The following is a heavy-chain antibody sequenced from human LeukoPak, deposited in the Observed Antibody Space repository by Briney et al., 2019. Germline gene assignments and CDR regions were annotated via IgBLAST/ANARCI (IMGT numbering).Heavy chain of an antibody. J-gene: IGHJ6*02. CDR3: ARDRGYCSSTSCYRYYYSGMDV. D-gene: IGHD2-2*01. CDR2: ISSSSSYI. Sequence: PGGSLRLSCAASGFTFSSYSMNWVRQAPGKGLECVSSISSSSSYIYYADSVKGRFTISRDNAKNSLYRQMNSLRAEDTAVYYCARDRGYCSSTSCYRYYYSGMDVWGQGTTVTVSS. CDR1: GFTFSSYS. V-gene: IGHV3-21*01.